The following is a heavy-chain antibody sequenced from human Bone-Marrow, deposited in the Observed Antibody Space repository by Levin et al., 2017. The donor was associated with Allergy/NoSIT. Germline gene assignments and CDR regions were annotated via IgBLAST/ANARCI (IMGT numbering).Heavy chain of an antibody. CDR3: ARDLNGGAGAFDI. D-gene: IGHD3-9*01. CDR1: GDSISRRGYF. J-gene: IGHJ3*02. CDR2: ISYTGNT. Sequence: LRLSCTVSGDSISRRGYFWSWIRQRPGKDLEWIGYISYTGNTYSTPSLKSRVTISLDTSKTQFSLKLSSVTAADTAVYYCARDLNGGAGAFDIWGQGTTVIVSS. V-gene: IGHV4-30-4*01.